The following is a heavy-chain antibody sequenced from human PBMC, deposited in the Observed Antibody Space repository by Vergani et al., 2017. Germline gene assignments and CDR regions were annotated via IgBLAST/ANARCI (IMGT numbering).Heavy chain of an antibody. CDR3: AGDHRDYNNYPGTFDI. J-gene: IGHJ3*02. V-gene: IGHV3-11*01. Sequence: VQLVESGGGLVQPGGSLRLSCAASGFSFSDHYMTWIGQAPGKGMEWVSYISNSGNTIEYADSVKGRFSISRDNAKSSLFLQKDSLRAEDTAVYYCAGDHRDYNNYPGTFDIWGQGSMVTVSS. CDR2: ISNSGNTI. CDR1: GFSFSDHY. D-gene: IGHD5-24*01.